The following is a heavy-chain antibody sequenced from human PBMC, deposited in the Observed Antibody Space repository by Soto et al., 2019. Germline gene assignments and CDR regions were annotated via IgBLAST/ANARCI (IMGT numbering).Heavy chain of an antibody. V-gene: IGHV3-7*01. CDR1: GFTFSDFW. CDR3: VRDEVRKGVGV. CDR2: IKGDGSEK. Sequence: RRLSCEASGFTFSDFWMSWVRQAPGKGLEWVANIKGDGSEKRYVDSVRGRFTISRDNAKNSVYLQMNSLRADDTALYYCVRDEVRKGVGVWGQGTTVTVSS. J-gene: IGHJ6*02.